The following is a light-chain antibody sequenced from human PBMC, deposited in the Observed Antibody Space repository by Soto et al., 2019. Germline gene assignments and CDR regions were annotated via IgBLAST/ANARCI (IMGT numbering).Light chain of an antibody. CDR1: QSISSY. CDR3: QQSYSTPRT. V-gene: IGKV1-39*01. CDR2: AAS. J-gene: IGKJ1*01. Sequence: DIQMTQSPSSLSASVGDRFTITCRASQSISSYLNWYQQKPGKAPKLLIYAASSLQSGVPSRFSGSGSETDFTLTISSLQPEDFATYYCQQSYSTPRTFGQGTKVDIK.